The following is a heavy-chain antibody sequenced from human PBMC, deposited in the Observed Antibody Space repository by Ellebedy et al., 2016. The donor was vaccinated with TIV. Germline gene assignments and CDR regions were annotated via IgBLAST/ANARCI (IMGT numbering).Heavy chain of an antibody. CDR1: GGTFSSYA. Sequence: ASVKVSCKASGGTFSSYAISWVRQAPGQGLEWMGGIIPIFGTANYAQKFQGRVTITADESTSTAYMELSSLRSEDTAVYYCARGAIPNDAFDIWGQGTMVTVSS. J-gene: IGHJ3*02. CDR2: IIPIFGTA. V-gene: IGHV1-69*13. CDR3: ARGAIPNDAFDI. D-gene: IGHD2-2*01.